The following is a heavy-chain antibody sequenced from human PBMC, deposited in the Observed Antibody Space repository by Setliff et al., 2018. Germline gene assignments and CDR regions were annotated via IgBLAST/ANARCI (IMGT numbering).Heavy chain of an antibody. J-gene: IGHJ4*02. V-gene: IGHV4-34*01. D-gene: IGHD1-26*01. CDR2: INHSGST. CDR1: GASFSAYY. Sequence: PSETLSLTCAVYGASFSAYYWSWIRQPPGKGLEWIGEINHSGSTNYNPSLKSRVTISADTSTNHFSLKLTSVTAADTAVYYRARDNTIVGATDYWGQGALVTVSS. CDR3: ARDNTIVGATDY.